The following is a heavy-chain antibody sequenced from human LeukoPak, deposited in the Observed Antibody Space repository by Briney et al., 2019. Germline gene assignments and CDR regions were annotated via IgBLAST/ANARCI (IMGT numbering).Heavy chain of an antibody. CDR2: IYYSGTT. D-gene: IGHD3-10*01. J-gene: IGHJ4*02. V-gene: IGHV4-61*01. CDR1: GGSVSSGSYY. CDR3: ARKENVYYYFDY. Sequence: PSETLSLTCTVSGGSVSSGSYYWSWIRQPPGKGLEWIGYIYYSGTTYYNPSLQSRVTMSVDTSKNQFSLKLSSVTAVDTAVYYCARKENVYYYFDYWGQGTLVTVSS.